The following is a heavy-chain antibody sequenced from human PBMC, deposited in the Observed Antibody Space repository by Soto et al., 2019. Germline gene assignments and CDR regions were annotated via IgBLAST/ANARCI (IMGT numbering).Heavy chain of an antibody. CDR3: AHRGYPSGSYYGRPYDS. CDR1: GFSLDSSGVA. Sequence: QIALKESGPALVRPTQTLTLTCTCSGFSLDSSGVAVGWIRQSPGKALEWLAILYWYNDKRYSPSLKSRLTVFKDTSRSQVVLIMANMDPADTAIYYWAHRGYPSGSYYGRPYDSWGQGTLVTVST. D-gene: IGHD3-10*01. V-gene: IGHV2-5*01. J-gene: IGHJ4*02. CDR2: LYWYNDK.